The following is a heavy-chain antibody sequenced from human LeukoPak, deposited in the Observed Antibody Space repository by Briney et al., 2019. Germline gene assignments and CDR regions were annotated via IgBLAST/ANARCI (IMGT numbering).Heavy chain of an antibody. V-gene: IGHV3-9*01. J-gene: IGHJ5*02. CDR3: AKDCLSDSSSWYGWFDP. Sequence: GRSLRLSCAASGFTFDDYAMHWVLQAPGKGLEWVSGISWNSGSIGYADSVKGRFTISRDNAKNSLYLQMNSLRAEDTALYYCAKDCLSDSSSWYGWFDPWGQGTLVTVSS. CDR1: GFTFDDYA. CDR2: ISWNSGSI. D-gene: IGHD6-13*01.